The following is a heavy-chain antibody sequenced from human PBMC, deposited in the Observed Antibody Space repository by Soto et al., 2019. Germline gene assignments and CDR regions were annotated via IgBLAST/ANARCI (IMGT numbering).Heavy chain of an antibody. V-gene: IGHV1-69*01. D-gene: IGHD2-8*01. CDR1: GGTFSSYA. J-gene: IGHJ4*02. Sequence: QVQLVQSGAEVKKPGSSVKVSCKASGGTFSSYAISWVRQAPGQGLEWMGGIIPIFGTANYAQKFQGRVTITADESTITAYMELSSLRSEDTAVYYCATQERGLMVYALFDYWGQGTLVTVSS. CDR3: ATQERGLMVYALFDY. CDR2: IIPIFGTA.